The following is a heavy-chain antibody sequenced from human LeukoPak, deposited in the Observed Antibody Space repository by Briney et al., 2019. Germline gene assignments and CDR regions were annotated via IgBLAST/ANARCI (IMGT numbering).Heavy chain of an antibody. J-gene: IGHJ6*02. V-gene: IGHV3-9*01. CDR3: AKDMEAARPGYYGMDV. Sequence: PGGSLRLSCAASGFTFDDYAMHWVRQAPGKGLEWVSGISWNSGSIGYADSVKGRFTISRDNAKNSLYLQMNSLRAEDTALYYCAKDMEAARPGYYGMDVWGQGTTVAVSS. CDR1: GFTFDDYA. CDR2: ISWNSGSI. D-gene: IGHD6-13*01.